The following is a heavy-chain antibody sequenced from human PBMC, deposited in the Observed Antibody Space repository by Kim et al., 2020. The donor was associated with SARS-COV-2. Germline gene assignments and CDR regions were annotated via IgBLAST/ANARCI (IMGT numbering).Heavy chain of an antibody. V-gene: IGHV3-7*03. CDR2: SDK. J-gene: IGHJ4*02. CDR3: ARDNGFQSDY. Sequence: SDKNHVDSVRGRFNISRDNAKSSLSLQMNSLRAEDTAVYYCARDNGFQSDYWGQGTLVTVSS.